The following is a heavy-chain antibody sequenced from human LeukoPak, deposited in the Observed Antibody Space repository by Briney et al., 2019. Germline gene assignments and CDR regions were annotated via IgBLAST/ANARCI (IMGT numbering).Heavy chain of an antibody. CDR2: IIPIFGTA. D-gene: IGHD3-22*01. V-gene: IGHV1-69*13. J-gene: IGHJ4*02. CDR3: ARLYDYYDSSGYFDY. Sequence: SVKVSCKASGGTFSSYAISWVRQAPGQGLEWMGGIIPIFGTANYAQKFQGRVTITADESTSTAYMELSSLRSEDAAVYYCARLYDYYDSSGYFDYWGQGTLVTVSS. CDR1: GGTFSSYA.